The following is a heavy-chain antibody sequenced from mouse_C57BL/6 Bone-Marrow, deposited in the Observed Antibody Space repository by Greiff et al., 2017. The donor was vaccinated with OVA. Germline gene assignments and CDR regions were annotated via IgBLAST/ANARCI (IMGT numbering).Heavy chain of an antibody. CDR2: INPYNGGT. CDR3: ASHEFITTVVATDWYFDV. V-gene: IGHV1-19*01. Sequence: VQLQQSGPVLVKPGASVKLSCKASGYTFTDYYMNWVKQSPGQSLEWIGDINPYNGGTSYNQKFKGKATLTVDKSSSTAYMELNSLTAEDYAVYYCASHEFITTVVATDWYFDVWGTGTTVTGSS. CDR1: GYTFTDYY. D-gene: IGHD1-1*01. J-gene: IGHJ1*03.